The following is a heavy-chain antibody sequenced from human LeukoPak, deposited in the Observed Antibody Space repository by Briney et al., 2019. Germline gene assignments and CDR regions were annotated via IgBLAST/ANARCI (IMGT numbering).Heavy chain of an antibody. Sequence: SVKVSCKASGGTFSSYAISWVRQAPGQGLEWMGGIIPIFSTANYAQKFQGRVTITTDESTSTAYMELSSLRSEDTAVYYCARAGMIRLNWFDPWGQGTLVTVSS. CDR1: GGTFSSYA. V-gene: IGHV1-69*05. J-gene: IGHJ5*02. CDR3: ARAGMIRLNWFDP. CDR2: IIPIFSTA. D-gene: IGHD3-16*01.